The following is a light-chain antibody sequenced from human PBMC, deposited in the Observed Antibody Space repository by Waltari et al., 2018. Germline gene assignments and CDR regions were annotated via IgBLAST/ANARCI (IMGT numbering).Light chain of an antibody. V-gene: IGKV1-6*02. Sequence: AIQMTQSPSSLSASVGDRVTISCRASQGIGNDLGWYQQKPGTAPKLLIYAASTLQRGVPSRFSGSGSGTDFTLTISSLQPEDFATYYCLQDYKYPRTFGQGTKVEIK. CDR3: LQDYKYPRT. CDR2: AAS. J-gene: IGKJ1*01. CDR1: QGIGND.